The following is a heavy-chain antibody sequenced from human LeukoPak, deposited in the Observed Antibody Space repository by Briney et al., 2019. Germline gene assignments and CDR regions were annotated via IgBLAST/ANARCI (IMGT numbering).Heavy chain of an antibody. CDR2: IDTDGSST. Sequence: GGSLRLSCAASGFTFSYDWMHWVRQAPGKGLVWVARIDTDGSSTTYADSVKGRFTISRDSSKNTLYLQMNSLRAEDTALYYCAKGSSGWYPHFDHWGQGTLVTVSS. J-gene: IGHJ4*01. CDR3: AKGSSGWYPHFDH. V-gene: IGHV3-74*01. CDR1: GFTFSYDW. D-gene: IGHD6-19*01.